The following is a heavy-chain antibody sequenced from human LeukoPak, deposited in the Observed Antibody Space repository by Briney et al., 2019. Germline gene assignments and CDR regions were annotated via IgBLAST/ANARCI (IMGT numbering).Heavy chain of an antibody. D-gene: IGHD3-10*01. Sequence: PGGSLRLSCAASGFTFSSYGMHWVRQAPGKGLEWVAVISYDGSNKYYADSVKGRFTISRDNSKNTLYLQMNSLRAEDTAVYYCAKASMVRGVIITPLENWGQGTLVTVSS. V-gene: IGHV3-30*18. CDR1: GFTFSSYG. CDR2: ISYDGSNK. J-gene: IGHJ4*02. CDR3: AKASMVRGVIITPLEN.